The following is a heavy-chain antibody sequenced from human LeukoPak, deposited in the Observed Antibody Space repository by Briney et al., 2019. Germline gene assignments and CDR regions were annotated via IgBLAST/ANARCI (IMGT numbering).Heavy chain of an antibody. CDR1: GGSISSYY. Sequence: SETLSLTCTVSGGSISSYYWSWIRQPPGKGLEWIGYIYYSGSTNYNPSLKSRVTISVDTSKNQFSLELSSVTAADTAVYYCARAGPSAYPDLGQGTLVTVSS. V-gene: IGHV4-59*01. CDR2: IYYSGST. CDR3: ARAGPSAYPD. J-gene: IGHJ4*02.